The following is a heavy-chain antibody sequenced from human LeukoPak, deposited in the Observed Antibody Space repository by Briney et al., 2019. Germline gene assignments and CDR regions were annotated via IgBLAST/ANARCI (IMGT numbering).Heavy chain of an antibody. D-gene: IGHD3-10*01. CDR3: TKDLTPGGADV. V-gene: IGHV3-9*01. CDR2: IMWRSGST. J-gene: IGHJ6*02. CDR1: GFTFDDYA. Sequence: GGSLRLSCAGSGFTFDDYAMHWVRQAPGKGLEWVAGIMWRSGSTGYGDSVKGRFTISRDNAKKSLYLQMNGLRVEDTAFYYCTKDLTPGGADVWGQGTTVTVSS.